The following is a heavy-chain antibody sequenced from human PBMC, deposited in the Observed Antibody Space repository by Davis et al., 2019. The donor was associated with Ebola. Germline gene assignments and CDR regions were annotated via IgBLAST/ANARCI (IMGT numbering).Heavy chain of an antibody. V-gene: IGHV3-11*06. J-gene: IGHJ4*02. CDR3: ARSPLVVPAAMEGLDFDY. Sequence: GESPKISCAASGFTFTNAWMSWVRQAPGKGLEWVSYISSSSSYTNYADSVKGRFTISRDNAKNSLYLQMNSLRAEDTAVYYCARSPLVVPAAMEGLDFDYWGQGTLVTVSP. D-gene: IGHD2-2*01. CDR1: GFTFTNAW. CDR2: ISSSSSYT.